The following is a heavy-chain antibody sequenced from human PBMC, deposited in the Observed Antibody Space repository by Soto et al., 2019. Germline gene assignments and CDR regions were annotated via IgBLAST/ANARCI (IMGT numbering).Heavy chain of an antibody. Sequence: EEQLVETGGGLIQPGGSLRLSCAASGFTVSSKCMPWVRQTPGKGLECVSVIYIDGRTYYADSVKGRFTISRDNSKNTLFIQMNSLRPEDTAVYYCSRHHGSGWLDCALEIWGQGKMVTVSS. CDR3: SRHHGSGWLDCALEI. D-gene: IGHD6-19*01. CDR2: IYIDGRT. V-gene: IGHV3-53*02. J-gene: IGHJ3*02. CDR1: GFTVSSKC.